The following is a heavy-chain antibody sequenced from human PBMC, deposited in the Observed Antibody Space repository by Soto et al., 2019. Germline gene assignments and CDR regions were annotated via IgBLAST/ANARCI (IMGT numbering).Heavy chain of an antibody. CDR2: IYYSGRA. Sequence: SETLSLTCTVSGGSITSSSYYWGWIRQPPGKGLEWIGSIYYSGRAYYSPSLKSRVTISVDTSKNQFSLKLSSVTAAETAVYYCARGWNCARTSCYFDYWGQGILVTVSS. D-gene: IGHD2-2*01. CDR1: GGSITSSSYY. CDR3: ARGWNCARTSCYFDY. V-gene: IGHV4-39*01. J-gene: IGHJ4*02.